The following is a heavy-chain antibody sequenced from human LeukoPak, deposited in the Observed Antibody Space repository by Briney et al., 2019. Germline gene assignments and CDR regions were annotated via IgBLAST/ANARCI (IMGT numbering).Heavy chain of an antibody. D-gene: IGHD6-13*01. V-gene: IGHV3-9*01. J-gene: IGHJ4*02. CDR1: GFTFDDYA. CDR3: AKDMVDGIAAAGFDY. Sequence: GGSLRLSCAASGFTFDDYAMHWVRHAPGKGLEWVSGISWNSGSIGYADSVKGRFTISRDNAKNSLYLQMNSLRAEDTALYYCAKDMVDGIAAAGFDYWGQGTLVTVSS. CDR2: ISWNSGSI.